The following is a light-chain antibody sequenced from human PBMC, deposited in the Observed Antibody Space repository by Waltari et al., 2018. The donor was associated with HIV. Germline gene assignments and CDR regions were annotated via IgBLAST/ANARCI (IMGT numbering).Light chain of an antibody. J-gene: IGKJ1*01. CDR3: QQYNSYSQWT. CDR1: QSISNW. CDR2: KAS. V-gene: IGKV1-5*03. Sequence: DIQMTQSPSTLSASVGDRVTITCRASQSISNWLAWYQQKPGKAPNLLIFKASSLESGVPSRFSGSGSGTEFTLTISSLQPDDFATYYCQQYNSYSQWTFGQGTKVEIK.